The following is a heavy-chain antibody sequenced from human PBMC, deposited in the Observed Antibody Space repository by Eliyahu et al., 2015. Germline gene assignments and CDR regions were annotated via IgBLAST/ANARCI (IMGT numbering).Heavy chain of an antibody. V-gene: IGHV3-30*18. J-gene: IGHJ4*02. CDR2: ISYDGSNK. Sequence: QVQLVESGGGXVXPGXSLRLSCAASGFTFXXXGMHWVRQXPGKGLEWVAVISYDGSNKYYADSVKGRFTISRDNSKNTLYLQMNSLRAEDTAVYYCAKSAPQLLYCFDYWDQGTLVTVSS. CDR1: GFTFXXXG. CDR3: AKSAPQLLYCFDY. D-gene: IGHD2-2*02.